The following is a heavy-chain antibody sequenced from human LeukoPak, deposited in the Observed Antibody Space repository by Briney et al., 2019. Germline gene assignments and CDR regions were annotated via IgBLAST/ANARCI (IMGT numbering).Heavy chain of an antibody. J-gene: IGHJ3*02. CDR3: ARAVLRWTFEI. V-gene: IGHV1-69*05. D-gene: IGHD3-3*01. CDR2: IIPIFCTA. CDR1: GGTFSSYA. Sequence: SVKVSCKASGGTFSSYAICWVRQALGQGLEWMGRIIPIFCTANYAQKFQGRVTITTDESTSTAYMELSSLRSEDTAVYYCARAVLRWTFEIWGQGTMVTVSS.